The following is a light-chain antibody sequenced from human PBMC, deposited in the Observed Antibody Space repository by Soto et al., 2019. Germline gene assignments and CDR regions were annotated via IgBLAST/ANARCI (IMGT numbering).Light chain of an antibody. CDR1: QSVSSNY. J-gene: IGKJ1*01. CDR3: QQYGRSPAT. V-gene: IGKV3-20*01. CDR2: GAS. Sequence: EIVLTQSPGTLSLSPGERATLSCRASQSVSSNYLAWYQQKPGQAPRLLSFGASSRASGIPDRFSGSGSWTDFTLTIGRLEPEDFAVYYCQQYGRSPATFGQGTKVEIK.